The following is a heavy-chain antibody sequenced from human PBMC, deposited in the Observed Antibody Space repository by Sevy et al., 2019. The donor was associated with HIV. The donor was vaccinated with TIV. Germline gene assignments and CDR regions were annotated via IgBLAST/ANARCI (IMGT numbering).Heavy chain of an antibody. CDR3: AGENAWGRGYS. V-gene: IGHV4-59*08. J-gene: IGHJ4*02. D-gene: IGHD1-26*01. CDR2: IYYNGHI. Sequence: SETLSLTCTVSSGSITSLYWNWIRQPPGKGLEWIANIYYNGHINYNPSLKSWVTLSLDTSKNQFSLRLSSVTAADTAMYYCAGENAWGRGYSWGQGTLVTVSS. CDR1: SGSITSLY.